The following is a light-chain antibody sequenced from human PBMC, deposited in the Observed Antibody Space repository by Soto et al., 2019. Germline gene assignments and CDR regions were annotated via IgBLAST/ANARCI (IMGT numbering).Light chain of an antibody. V-gene: IGLV3-21*02. Sequence: SYELTQPPSVSVAPGQTARITCGGNNIGSKSVHWYQQKPGQAPVLVVYDASDRPSGIPERFSGSTSGNTATLTISRVEAGDEADYYCQVWDSSSDHPRGVFGGGTKLTVL. CDR3: QVWDSSSDHPRGV. J-gene: IGLJ3*02. CDR1: NIGSKS. CDR2: DAS.